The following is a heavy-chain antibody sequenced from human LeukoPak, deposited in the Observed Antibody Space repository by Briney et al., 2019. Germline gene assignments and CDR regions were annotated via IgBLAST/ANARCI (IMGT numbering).Heavy chain of an antibody. V-gene: IGHV3-11*04. CDR3: ARGCGHGDYCFDS. D-gene: IGHD4-17*01. J-gene: IGHJ4*02. Sequence: GGSLRLSCAASGFTFTDCYMSWIRQAPGKGLEWVAYISGIGNIIYYGDSLKGRFTISRDNAKNSLYLQMNSLRVDDTAVYYCARGCGHGDYCFDSWGQGTLVAVSS. CDR1: GFTFTDCY. CDR2: ISGIGNII.